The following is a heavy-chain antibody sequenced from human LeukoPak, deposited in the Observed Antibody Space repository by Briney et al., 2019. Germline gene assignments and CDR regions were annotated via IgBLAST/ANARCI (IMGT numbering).Heavy chain of an antibody. D-gene: IGHD5-24*01. CDR1: GFTFSSSG. J-gene: IGHJ4*02. CDR2: IWSDGSNV. CDR3: AREDGAFHD. Sequence: GRSLRLSCVASGFTFSSSGMHWVRQAPGKGLEWVAVIWSDGSNVYYADSMKGRFTISRDNSKNTLYLQMKSLRAEDTAVYYCAREDGAFHDWGQGTLVTVSS. V-gene: IGHV3-33*01.